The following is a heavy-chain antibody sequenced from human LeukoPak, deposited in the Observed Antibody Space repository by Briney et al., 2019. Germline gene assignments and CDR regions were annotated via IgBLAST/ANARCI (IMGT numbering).Heavy chain of an antibody. CDR2: ISYDGSNK. CDR3: AREDGVPDCFDY. V-gene: IGHV3-30*04. D-gene: IGHD3-3*01. CDR1: GFTFSSYA. Sequence: PGRSLRLSCAASGFTFSSYAMHWVRQAPGKGLEWVAVISYDGSNKYYADSVKGRFTISRDNSKNTLYLQMNSLRAEDTAVYYCAREDGVPDCFDYWGQGTLLTVSS. J-gene: IGHJ4*02.